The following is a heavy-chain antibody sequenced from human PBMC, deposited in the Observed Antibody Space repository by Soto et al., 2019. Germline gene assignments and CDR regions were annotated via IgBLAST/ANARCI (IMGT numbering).Heavy chain of an antibody. CDR2: INPNSGGT. Sequence: ASVKVSCKASGYTFTGYYMHWVRQGPGQGIEWMGWINPNSGGTNYAQKFQGWVTMTRDTSISTAYMELSRLRSDDTAVYYCASSNIAAAGFCYYGMDVWGRGTTVTVSS. CDR1: GYTFTGYY. J-gene: IGHJ6*02. CDR3: ASSNIAAAGFCYYGMDV. V-gene: IGHV1-2*04. D-gene: IGHD6-13*01.